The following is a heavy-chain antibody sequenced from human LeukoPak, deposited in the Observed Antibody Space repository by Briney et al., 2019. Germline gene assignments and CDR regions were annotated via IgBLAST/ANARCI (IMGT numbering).Heavy chain of an antibody. V-gene: IGHV1-2*02. Sequence: ASVKVSCKASGYTFTGYYMHWVRQAPGQGLEWMGWINPNSGGTNYAQKFQGRVTMTRDTSISTAYMELSRLRSDDTAVYYCARDRWGGYCSSTSCYVGRYYFDYWGQGTLVTVSS. CDR3: ARDRWGGYCSSTSCYVGRYYFDY. D-gene: IGHD2-2*01. CDR2: INPNSGGT. CDR1: GYTFTGYY. J-gene: IGHJ4*02.